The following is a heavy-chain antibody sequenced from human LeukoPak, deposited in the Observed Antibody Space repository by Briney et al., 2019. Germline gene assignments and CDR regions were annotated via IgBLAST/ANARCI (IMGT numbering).Heavy chain of an antibody. CDR1: GFTFSSYA. CDR3: ARGSGYSSSWYSY. V-gene: IGHV3-23*01. CDR2: ISGSGGST. J-gene: IGHJ4*02. Sequence: PGGSLRLSCAASGFTFSSYAMSWVRQAPGKGLEWVSTISGSGGSTYYVDSVKGRFTISRDNSKNTLYLQMNSLRAEDTAVYYCARGSGYSSSWYSYWGQGTLVTVSS. D-gene: IGHD6-13*01.